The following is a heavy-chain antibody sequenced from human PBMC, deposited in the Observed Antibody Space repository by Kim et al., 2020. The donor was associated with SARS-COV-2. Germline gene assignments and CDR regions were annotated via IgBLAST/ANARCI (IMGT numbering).Heavy chain of an antibody. CDR3: AKDLVTTSLGYFDF. J-gene: IGHJ4*02. D-gene: IGHD4-17*01. V-gene: IGHV3-23*01. Sequence: ADPGKDRFTISRDSSKNTVYLQMNSLRDDDTAVYYCAKDLVTTSLGYFDFWGQGTLVTVSS.